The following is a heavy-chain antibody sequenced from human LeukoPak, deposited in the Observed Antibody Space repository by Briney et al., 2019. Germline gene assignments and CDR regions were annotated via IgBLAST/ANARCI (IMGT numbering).Heavy chain of an antibody. D-gene: IGHD3-16*01. Sequence: GGSLRLSCAASGFTFSSYGMHWVRQAPGKGLEWVAVISYDGSNKYYADSVKGLFTISRDNSKNTLYLQMNSLRAEDTAVYYCAKDSTLVWGQGTLVTVSS. CDR2: ISYDGSNK. CDR1: GFTFSSYG. CDR3: AKDSTLV. V-gene: IGHV3-30*18. J-gene: IGHJ4*02.